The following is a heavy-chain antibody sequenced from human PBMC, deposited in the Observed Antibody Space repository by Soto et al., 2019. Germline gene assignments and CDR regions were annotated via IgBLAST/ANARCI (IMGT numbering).Heavy chain of an antibody. Sequence: QVQLVQSGAEVKKPGSSVKVSCKASGGTFSTYAISWVRQAPGQGLEWMGGIIPIFGTAKYAQKFQGRVTITADESTSTAYMELSSLRSEDTAVYYCEVKKGLAGYYGMDVWGQGTTVTVSS. CDR1: GGTFSTYA. D-gene: IGHD3-10*01. CDR2: IIPIFGTA. CDR3: EVKKGLAGYYGMDV. V-gene: IGHV1-69*01. J-gene: IGHJ6*02.